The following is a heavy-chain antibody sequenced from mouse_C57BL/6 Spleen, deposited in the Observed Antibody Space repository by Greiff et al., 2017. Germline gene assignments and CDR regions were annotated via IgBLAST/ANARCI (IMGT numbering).Heavy chain of an antibody. CDR1: GYTFTDYE. CDR2: IDPETGGT. Sequence: VKVVESGAELVRPGASVTLSCKASGYTFTDYEMHWVKQTPVHGLEWIGAIDPETGGTAYNQKFKGKAILTADKSSSTAYMELRSLTSEDSAVYYCTRDYGSSASLYYAMDYWGQGTSVTVSS. J-gene: IGHJ4*01. CDR3: TRDYGSSASLYYAMDY. V-gene: IGHV1-15*01. D-gene: IGHD1-1*01.